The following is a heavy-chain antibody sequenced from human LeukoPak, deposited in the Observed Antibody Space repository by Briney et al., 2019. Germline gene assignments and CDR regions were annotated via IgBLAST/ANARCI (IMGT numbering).Heavy chain of an antibody. V-gene: IGHV3-23*01. CDR1: GFTFSNYA. D-gene: IGHD1-1*01. J-gene: IGHJ4*02. CDR2: ISGSGDNT. Sequence: GGSLRLSCAASGFTFSNYAMSWVRQAPGKGLEWVSVISGSGDNTYYADSVKGRFTISRDNSKNTLFLQMSSLRAEGTAVYYCAKKATTVWKFDSWGQGTLVIVSS. CDR3: AKKATTVWKFDS.